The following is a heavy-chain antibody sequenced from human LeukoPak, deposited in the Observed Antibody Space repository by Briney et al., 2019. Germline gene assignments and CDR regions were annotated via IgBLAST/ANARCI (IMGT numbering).Heavy chain of an antibody. Sequence: PGRSLRLSCAASGFTFSSYGMHWVRQTPGKGLEWVAGIPWNNDIITYADSVRGRFTVSRDNAKNSVYLQMDSLKPEDTALYHCVRGDWLDFWGQGTLVTVSS. J-gene: IGHJ5*01. CDR2: IPWNNDII. CDR3: VRGDWLDF. CDR1: GFTFSSYG. V-gene: IGHV3-9*01. D-gene: IGHD5-24*01.